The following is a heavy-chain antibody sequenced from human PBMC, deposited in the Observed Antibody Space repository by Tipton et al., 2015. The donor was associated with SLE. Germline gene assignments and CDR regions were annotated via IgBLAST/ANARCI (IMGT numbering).Heavy chain of an antibody. V-gene: IGHV4-30-4*01. CDR2: IYYSGST. J-gene: IGHJ4*02. D-gene: IGHD6-19*01. CDR1: GGSISSGDYY. CDR3: ARGYSSGWYDY. Sequence: TLSLTCTVSGGSISSGDYYWSWIRQPPGKGLEWIGYIYYSGSTYNPSLKSRVTISVDTSKNQFSLKLSSVTAADTAVYYCARGYSSGWYDYWGQGTLVTVSS.